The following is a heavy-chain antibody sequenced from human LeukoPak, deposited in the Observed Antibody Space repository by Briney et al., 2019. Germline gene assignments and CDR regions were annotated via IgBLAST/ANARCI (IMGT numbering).Heavy chain of an antibody. CDR2: IYYSGTT. J-gene: IGHJ4*02. Sequence: SETLSLTCSVSAGSISSHYWSWIRQPPGKGLEWIGYIYYSGTTNYNPSLKSRVTISVDTSKNQFSLKLSSVTAADTAVYYCARLGYVDYDFWSGPPVGYWGQGTLVTVSS. CDR1: AGSISSHY. V-gene: IGHV4-59*08. D-gene: IGHD3-3*01. CDR3: ARLGYVDYDFWSGPPVGY.